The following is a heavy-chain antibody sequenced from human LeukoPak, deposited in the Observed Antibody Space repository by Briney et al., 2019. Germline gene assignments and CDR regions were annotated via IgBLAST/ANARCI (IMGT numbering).Heavy chain of an antibody. D-gene: IGHD3-10*01. J-gene: IGHJ6*04. CDR1: GFTFSSYA. V-gene: IGHV3-23*01. Sequence: GGSLRLSCAASGFTFSSYAMSWVRQAPGKGLEWVSAISGSGGSTYYADSVKGRFTISRDNSKNTLYLQMNSLRAEDTAVYYCARDLLPNMVRGVIITPHYYYYGMDVWGKGTTVTVSS. CDR3: ARDLLPNMVRGVIITPHYYYYGMDV. CDR2: ISGSGGST.